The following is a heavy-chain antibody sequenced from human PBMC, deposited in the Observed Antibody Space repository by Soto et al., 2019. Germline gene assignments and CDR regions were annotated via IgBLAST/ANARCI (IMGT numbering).Heavy chain of an antibody. Sequence: SETLSLTCTVSGGSISSGGYYWSWIRQHPGKGLEWIGYIYYSGSTYYNPSLKSRVTISVDTSKNQFSLKLSSVTAADTAVYYCARGNSNYVKGWGQGTLVTVSS. V-gene: IGHV4-31*03. CDR2: IYYSGST. CDR3: ARGNSNYVKG. CDR1: GGSISSGGYY. D-gene: IGHD4-4*01. J-gene: IGHJ4*02.